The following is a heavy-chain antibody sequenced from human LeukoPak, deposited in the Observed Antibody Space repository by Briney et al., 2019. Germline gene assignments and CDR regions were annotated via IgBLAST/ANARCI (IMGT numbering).Heavy chain of an antibody. CDR1: GFTFSSYW. CDR2: IKQDGSEK. V-gene: IGHV3-7*01. CDR3: ARIVLMVYAPDAFDI. D-gene: IGHD2-8*01. J-gene: IGHJ3*02. Sequence: PGGSLRLSCAASGFTFSSYWMSWVRQAPGKGLEWVANIKQDGSEKYYVDSVKGRFTISRDNAKNSLYLQMNSLRAEDTAVYYCARIVLMVYAPDAFDIWGQGTMVTVSS.